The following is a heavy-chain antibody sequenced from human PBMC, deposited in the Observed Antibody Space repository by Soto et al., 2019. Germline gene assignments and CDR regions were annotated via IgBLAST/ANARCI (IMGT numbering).Heavy chain of an antibody. CDR3: VRGEGGWETY. Sequence: GSLRLSCAASGFTFSSYAMSWVRQAPGKGLEWVSGISGSGGSTYYADSVKGRFTISRDNAKNTLYLQMNSLRAEDTAVYYCVRGEGGWETYWGQGTLVTVSS. CDR1: GFTFSSYA. CDR2: ISGSGGST. D-gene: IGHD6-19*01. V-gene: IGHV3-23*01. J-gene: IGHJ4*02.